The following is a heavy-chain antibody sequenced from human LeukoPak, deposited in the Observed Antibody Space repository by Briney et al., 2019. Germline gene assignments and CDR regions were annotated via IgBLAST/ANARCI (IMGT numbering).Heavy chain of an antibody. V-gene: IGHV3-7*05. CDR2: IKPDGSEK. CDR3: ARGQSWAFDF. J-gene: IGHJ4*02. Sequence: GGSLRLSCAASGFTFSTYWMSWVRQAPGKGLQWVVNIKPDGSEKYYVDSVKGRFTISRDNAKNSVDLQMNSLRVEDTAVYYWARGQSWAFDFWGQGTLVTVSS. CDR1: GFTFSTYW. D-gene: IGHD1-26*01.